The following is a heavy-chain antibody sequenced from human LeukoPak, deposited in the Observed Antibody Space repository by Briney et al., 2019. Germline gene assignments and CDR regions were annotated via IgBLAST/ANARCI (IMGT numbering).Heavy chain of an antibody. CDR2: IYSDGRT. V-gene: IGHV3-53*01. CDR1: GFTFSSYI. CDR3: ARAPGGTQASSGYFDY. Sequence: GGSLRLSCAASGFTFSSYIMNWVRKAPGKGLEWVSVIYSDGRTYYADSVKGRFTISRDNSKNTLYLQMNSLRAEDTAVYYCARAPGGTQASSGYFDYWGQGTLVTVSS. J-gene: IGHJ4*02. D-gene: IGHD3-22*01.